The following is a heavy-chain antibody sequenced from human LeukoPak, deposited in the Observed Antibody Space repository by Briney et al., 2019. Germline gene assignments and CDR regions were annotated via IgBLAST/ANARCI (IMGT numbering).Heavy chain of an antibody. CDR3: ARNQVGGDYYASTQDY. CDR2: INPSGGST. V-gene: IGHV1-46*01. CDR1: GYTFTSYY. J-gene: IGHJ4*02. D-gene: IGHD3-10*01. Sequence: VASVKVSCKASGYTFTSYYMHWVRQAPGQGLEWMGIINPSGGSTSYAQKFQGRVTMTRDTSTSTVYMELSSLRSEDTAVYFCARNQVGGDYYASTQDYWGQGTLVTVSS.